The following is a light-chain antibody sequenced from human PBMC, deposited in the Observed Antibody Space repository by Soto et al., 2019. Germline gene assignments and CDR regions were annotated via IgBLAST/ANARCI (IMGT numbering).Light chain of an antibody. J-gene: IGKJ4*01. V-gene: IGKV1-9*01. CDR1: QGINTY. Sequence: DIQLTQSPSFLSASVGDRVTITCRASQGINTYLAWYQQKPGKAPKLLIYGASTLQSGVPTRFSDSGSGTEFTLTISSLQPEDFTIYYCQQLWNYPLTFGGGTKVEI. CDR2: GAS. CDR3: QQLWNYPLT.